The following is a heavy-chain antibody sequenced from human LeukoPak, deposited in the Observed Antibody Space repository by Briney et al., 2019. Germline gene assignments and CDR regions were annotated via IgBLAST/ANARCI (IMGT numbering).Heavy chain of an antibody. CDR2: ISGDGSTT. V-gene: IGHV3-74*01. D-gene: IGHD2-15*01. Sequence: GGSLRLSCAASGITFSANWMHWVRQAPGKGLVWVSRISGDGSTTNYADSVKGRFTISRDNAKNTLYLQMNSLRAEDTAVYYCGSSSSACCDYWGQGALVTVSS. J-gene: IGHJ4*02. CDR3: GSSSSACCDY. CDR1: GITFSANW.